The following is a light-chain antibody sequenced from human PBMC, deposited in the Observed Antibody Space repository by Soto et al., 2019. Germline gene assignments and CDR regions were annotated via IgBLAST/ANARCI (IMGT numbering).Light chain of an antibody. V-gene: IGKV3-11*01. J-gene: IGKJ2*01. CDR3: QQRGNWPPT. CDR1: QSVSSY. Sequence: EIVLTQSPATLSLSPGERATLSCRASQSVSSYLAWYQQKPSQAPRLLIYDASSRATGIPARFRGSGSATDFTLTISSLEPDDFAVYYCQQRGNWPPTFGQGTKLEIK. CDR2: DAS.